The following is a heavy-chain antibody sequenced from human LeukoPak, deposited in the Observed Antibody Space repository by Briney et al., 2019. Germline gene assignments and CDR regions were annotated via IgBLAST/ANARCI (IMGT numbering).Heavy chain of an antibody. J-gene: IGHJ4*02. CDR3: ARSRDVGEDY. D-gene: IGHD3-16*01. CDR1: GYTFTVNY. CDR2: INPITGDT. Sequence: ASVKVSCKASGYTFTVNYIHWVRQAPGQGLEWMGRINPITGDTNYAQNFHGRVTMTRDTSISTAYMELSRLTSDDTAVYYCARSRDVGEDYWGQGILVTVSS. V-gene: IGHV1-2*06.